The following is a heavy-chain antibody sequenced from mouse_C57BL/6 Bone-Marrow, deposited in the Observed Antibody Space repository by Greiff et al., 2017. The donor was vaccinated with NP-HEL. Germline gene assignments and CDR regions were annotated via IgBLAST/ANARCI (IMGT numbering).Heavy chain of an antibody. CDR2: IDPEDGDT. CDR1: GFNIKDYY. Sequence: VQLQQSGAELVRPGASVKLSCTASGFNIKDYYMHWVKQRPEQGLEWIGRIDPEDGDTEYAPKFQGKATMTADTSSNTAYLQLSSLTSEDTAVYYCTTEGTTVLVLQRYFDVWGTGTTVTVSS. CDR3: TTEGTTVLVLQRYFDV. V-gene: IGHV14-1*01. J-gene: IGHJ1*03. D-gene: IGHD1-1*01.